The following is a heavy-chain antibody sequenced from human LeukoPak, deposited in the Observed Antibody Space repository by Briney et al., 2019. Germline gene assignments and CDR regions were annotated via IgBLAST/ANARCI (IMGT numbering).Heavy chain of an antibody. CDR2: INPNSGGT. Sequence: GASVKVSCKASGYTSTGQYMHWVRQAPGQGLEWMGWINPNSGGTNYAQKFQGRVTMTRDTSIRTAYMELSRLRSDDTAVYYCARDLEWLYPGGAFDIWGQGTMVTVSS. D-gene: IGHD3-3*01. V-gene: IGHV1-2*02. CDR1: GYTSTGQY. J-gene: IGHJ3*02. CDR3: ARDLEWLYPGGAFDI.